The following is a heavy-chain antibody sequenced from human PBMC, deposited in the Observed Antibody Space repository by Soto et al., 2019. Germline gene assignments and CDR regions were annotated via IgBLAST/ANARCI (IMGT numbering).Heavy chain of an antibody. V-gene: IGHV3-21*01. D-gene: IGHD3-16*01. J-gene: IGHJ6*02. Sequence: EGRLVESGGGLVKPGGSLRLSCAASGFSFSAYTMIWVRQAPGKGLQWVSSVSTGTTYQEYADSVKGRFTISRADANHVVFLQMESLGPEATAVYYWVRGGEDITSPYGMDVWGQGTTVTVSS. CDR3: VRGGEDITSPYGMDV. CDR1: GFSFSAYT. CDR2: VSTGTTYQ.